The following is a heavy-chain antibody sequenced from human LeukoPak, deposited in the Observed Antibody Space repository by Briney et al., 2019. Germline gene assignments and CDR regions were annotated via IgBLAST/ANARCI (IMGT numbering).Heavy chain of an antibody. J-gene: IGHJ4*02. CDR2: ISSSSSYI. Sequence: PGGSLRLSCAASGFTFSSYSMNWVRQAPGKGLEWVSSISSSSSYIYYADSVKGRFTISRDNAKNTLHLQMNSLRAEDTAVYYCANPSYCSGGSCQLFDYWGQGTLVTVSS. CDR3: ANPSYCSGGSCQLFDY. CDR1: GFTFSSYS. V-gene: IGHV3-21*04. D-gene: IGHD2-15*01.